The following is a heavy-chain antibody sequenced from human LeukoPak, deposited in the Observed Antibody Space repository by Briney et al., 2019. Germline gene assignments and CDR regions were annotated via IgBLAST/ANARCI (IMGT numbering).Heavy chain of an antibody. CDR1: GFTFSNSG. Sequence: PGGSLRLSCAASGFTFSNSGMHWGRQAPGKGLGWVAFIRSDGSNKYYAASVKGRFTISKDDSKNTLHLQMNSLRAEDAAIYYCARGGSGWDFDFWGQGTLVTVSS. J-gene: IGHJ4*02. D-gene: IGHD6-25*01. CDR2: IRSDGSNK. CDR3: ARGGSGWDFDF. V-gene: IGHV3-30*02.